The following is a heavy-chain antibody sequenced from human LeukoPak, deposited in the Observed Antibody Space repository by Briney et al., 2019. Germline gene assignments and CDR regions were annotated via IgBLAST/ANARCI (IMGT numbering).Heavy chain of an antibody. V-gene: IGHV1-69*04. CDR1: GGTFSSYA. D-gene: IGHD2-2*01. Sequence: SVKVSCKASGGTFSSYAISWVRQAPGQGRGWVGRIIPILGIANYAQKFQGRVTITADKSTSTAYMELSSLRSEDTAVYYCARDVLYCSSTSCYGNLLDYWGQGTLVTVSS. CDR3: ARDVLYCSSTSCYGNLLDY. J-gene: IGHJ4*02. CDR2: IIPILGIA.